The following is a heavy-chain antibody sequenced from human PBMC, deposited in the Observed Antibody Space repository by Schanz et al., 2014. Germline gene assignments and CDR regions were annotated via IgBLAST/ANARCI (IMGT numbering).Heavy chain of an antibody. CDR2: ISAYNGDT. CDR3: TRDFSAYVGNYFDY. D-gene: IGHD5-12*01. CDR1: GYTFTSYG. J-gene: IGHJ4*02. V-gene: IGHV1-18*01. Sequence: QVPLVQSGAEVKKPGASVKVSCKASGYTFTSYGINWVRQAPGQGLEWMGWISAYNGDTNYALKLQGRVTMTTDTSTGTAYMELRSLRSDDTALYYCTRDFSAYVGNYFDYWGQGTLVTVSS.